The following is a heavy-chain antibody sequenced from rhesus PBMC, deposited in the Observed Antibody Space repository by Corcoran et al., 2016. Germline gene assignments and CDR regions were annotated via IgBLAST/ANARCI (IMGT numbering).Heavy chain of an antibody. V-gene: IGHV4-122*02. J-gene: IGHJ4*01. CDR1: GGSISSGYSY. Sequence: QVQLQESGPGLVKPSETLSLTCAVSGGSISSGYSYWRWNRQPPGKGLEWIGYSTDSGSTSYNPSLKSRVTISRDTSKNQFSLKLSSVTAADTAVYYCAAVAGVDYWGQGVLVTVSS. CDR2: STDSGST. CDR3: AAVAGVDY. D-gene: IGHD4-29*01.